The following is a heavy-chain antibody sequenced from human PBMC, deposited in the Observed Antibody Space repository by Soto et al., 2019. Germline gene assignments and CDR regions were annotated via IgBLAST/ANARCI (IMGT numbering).Heavy chain of an antibody. V-gene: IGHV4-31*03. CDR2: IYYSGST. J-gene: IGHJ4*02. CDR1: GGSISSGGYY. D-gene: IGHD4-17*01. Sequence: PSETLSLTCTVSGGSISSGGYYWSWIRQHPVNGLVWIGYIYYSGSTYYNPSLKSRVTISVDTSKNQFSLKLSSVTAADTAVYYCARDYYDYGEVHYFDYWGQGTLVTVSS. CDR3: ARDYYDYGEVHYFDY.